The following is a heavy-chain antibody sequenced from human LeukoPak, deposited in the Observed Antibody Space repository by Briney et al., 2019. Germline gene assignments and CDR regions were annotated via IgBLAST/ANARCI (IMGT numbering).Heavy chain of an antibody. D-gene: IGHD6-13*01. Sequence: SETLSLTCTVSGGSISSYYWSWIRQPPGKGLEWIGYIYYSGSTNYNPSLKSRVTISVDTSKNQFSLKLSSVTAADTAVYYCARHSGRGAAAGYFDYWGQGTLVTVSS. V-gene: IGHV4-59*08. CDR1: GGSISSYY. CDR3: ARHSGRGAAAGYFDY. CDR2: IYYSGST. J-gene: IGHJ4*02.